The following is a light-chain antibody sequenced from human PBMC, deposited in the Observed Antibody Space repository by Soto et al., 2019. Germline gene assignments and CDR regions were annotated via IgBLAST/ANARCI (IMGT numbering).Light chain of an antibody. J-gene: IGKJ1*01. V-gene: IGKV2-30*01. CDR2: KVS. Sequence: DVVTTQSPLSLPVTLGQPASISCRSSQSLLYSDGNTYLSWFQQRPGQSPRRLIYKVSNRDSGVPDRFRGSGSGKDFTLKISRVEAEDVGVYYCMQGTYGPQRTFGQGTNVDIK. CDR3: MQGTYGPQRT. CDR1: QSLLYSDGNTY.